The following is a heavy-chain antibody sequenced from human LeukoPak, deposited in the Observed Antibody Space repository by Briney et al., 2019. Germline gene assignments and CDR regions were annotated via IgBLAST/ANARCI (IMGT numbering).Heavy chain of an antibody. V-gene: IGHV3-23*01. Sequence: GGSLRLSCAASGFTFSSYAMSWVRQAPGKGLEWVSAISGSGGSTYYADSVKGRFTISRDNSKNTLYLQMSSLRAEDTAVYYCARAVPSTYYYDSSGYPDYWGQGTLVTVSS. CDR3: ARAVPSTYYYDSSGYPDY. CDR2: ISGSGGST. D-gene: IGHD3-22*01. J-gene: IGHJ4*02. CDR1: GFTFSSYA.